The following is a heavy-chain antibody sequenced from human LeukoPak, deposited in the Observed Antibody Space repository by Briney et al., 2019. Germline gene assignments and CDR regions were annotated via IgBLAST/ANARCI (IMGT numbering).Heavy chain of an antibody. CDR2: ISSSSSYT. Sequence: GGSLRLSCAASGFTFSDYYMSWIRQAPGKGLEWVSYISSSSSYTNHADSVKGRFTISRDNAKNSLYLQMNSLRAEDTAVYYCARVGGGVIVYYFDNWGQGTLVTVSS. D-gene: IGHD3-16*02. V-gene: IGHV3-11*05. CDR1: GFTFSDYY. CDR3: ARVGGGVIVYYFDN. J-gene: IGHJ4*02.